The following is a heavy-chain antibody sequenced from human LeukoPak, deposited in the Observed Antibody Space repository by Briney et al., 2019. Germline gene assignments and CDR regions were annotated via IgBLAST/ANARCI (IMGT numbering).Heavy chain of an antibody. CDR2: IKHDGSEK. J-gene: IGHJ4*02. V-gene: IGHV3-7*01. D-gene: IGHD3-16*01. CDR1: GLTFTNYW. CDR3: ARDQTPYY. Sequence: GGSLRLSCAASGLTFTNYWMTWVREAPGKGLEWVANIKHDGSEKYYVDSVKGRFTISRDNAKNSLYLQMNSLRPEDTAVYYCARDQTPYYWGQGTLVTVSS.